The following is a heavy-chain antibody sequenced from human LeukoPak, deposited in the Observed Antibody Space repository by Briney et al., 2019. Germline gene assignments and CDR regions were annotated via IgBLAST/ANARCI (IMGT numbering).Heavy chain of an antibody. CDR2: ISGSGGST. CDR3: AKVAPRTSSGYSHFDY. CDR1: GFTFSSYA. Sequence: PGGSLRLSCAASGFTFSSYAMSWVRQAPGKGLEWVSAISGSGGSTYYADSVKGRFTISRDNSKNTLYLQMNSLRAEDTAVYYCAKVAPRTSSGYSHFDYWGQGTLVTVSS. V-gene: IGHV3-23*01. J-gene: IGHJ4*02. D-gene: IGHD3-22*01.